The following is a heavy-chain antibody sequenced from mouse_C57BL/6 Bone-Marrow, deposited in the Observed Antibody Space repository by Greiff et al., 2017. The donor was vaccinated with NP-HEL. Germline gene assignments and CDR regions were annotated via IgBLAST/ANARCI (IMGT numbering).Heavy chain of an antibody. CDR1: GYTFTDYN. V-gene: IGHV1-18*01. CDR3: ARVVTTYYYAMDY. CDR2: INPNNGGT. J-gene: IGHJ4*01. D-gene: IGHD2-2*01. Sequence: EVQLQHSGPELVKPGASVKIPCKASGYTFTDYNMDWVKQSHGKSLEWIGDINPNNGGTIYNQKFKGKATLTVDKSSSTAYMELRSLTSEDTAVYYCARVVTTYYYAMDYWGQGTSVTVSS.